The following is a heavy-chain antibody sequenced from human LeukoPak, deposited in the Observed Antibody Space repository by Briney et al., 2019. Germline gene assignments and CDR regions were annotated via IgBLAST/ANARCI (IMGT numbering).Heavy chain of an antibody. J-gene: IGHJ4*02. D-gene: IGHD3-22*01. CDR1: GFTFSSYE. CDR2: ISSSGSTI. CDR3: ARDFYDSSGYYYPGFFDY. Sequence: GGPLRLSCAASGFTFSSYEMNWVRQATGKGLEWVSYISSSGSTIYYADSVKGRFTISRDNAKNSLYLQMNSLRAEDTAVYYCARDFYDSSGYYYPGFFDYWGQGTLVTVSS. V-gene: IGHV3-48*03.